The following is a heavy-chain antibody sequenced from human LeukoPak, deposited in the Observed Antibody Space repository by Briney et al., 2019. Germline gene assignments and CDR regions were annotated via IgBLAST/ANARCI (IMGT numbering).Heavy chain of an antibody. D-gene: IGHD6-19*01. CDR2: IYYSGST. Sequence: SETLSLTCTVSGGSISSSSYYWGWIRQPPGKGLEWIGSIYYSGSTYYNPSLKSRVTISVDTSKNQFSLKLSSVTAADTAVYYCARDRAAWSGPAGDYYYYMDVWGKGTTVTVSS. CDR1: GGSISSSSYY. CDR3: ARDRAAWSGPAGDYYYYMDV. J-gene: IGHJ6*03. V-gene: IGHV4-39*07.